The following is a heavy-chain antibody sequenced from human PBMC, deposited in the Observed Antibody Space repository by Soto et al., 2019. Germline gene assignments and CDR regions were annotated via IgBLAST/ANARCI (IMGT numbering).Heavy chain of an antibody. CDR3: ARAGDFPDSFYYFDY. CDR1: GGSITAYY. CDR2: IYYTGST. V-gene: IGHV4-59*01. J-gene: IGHJ4*02. Sequence: SETLSLTCTVSGGSITAYYWSWIRQPPGEGLEWIGNIYYTGSTNYNPSLKSRVTISIDTSRNQFSLDLNSVTAADTAVYYCARAGDFPDSFYYFDYWGQGTLVTVSS. D-gene: IGHD7-27*01.